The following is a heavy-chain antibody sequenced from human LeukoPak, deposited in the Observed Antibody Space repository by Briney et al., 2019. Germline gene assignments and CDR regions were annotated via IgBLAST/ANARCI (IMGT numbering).Heavy chain of an antibody. Sequence: PSETLSLTCSVSDVSITNAYYWGWIRQPPGRGLEYLGNIYHSGATYYNPSLKSRVTISVDTSRNHFSLKLSSVTAADTAVYYCARENYCSSTSCYAYWFDPWGQGTLVTVSS. CDR1: DVSITNAYY. CDR3: ARENYCSSTSCYAYWFDP. D-gene: IGHD2-2*01. V-gene: IGHV4-38-2*02. CDR2: IYHSGAT. J-gene: IGHJ5*02.